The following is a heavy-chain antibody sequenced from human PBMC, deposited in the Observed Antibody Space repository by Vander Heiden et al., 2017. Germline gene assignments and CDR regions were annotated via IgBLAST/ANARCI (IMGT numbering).Heavy chain of an antibody. CDR2: INAGNGNT. D-gene: IGHD6-19*01. CDR3: AREAVAGTAFDY. Sequence: QVQLVQSGAEVKKPGASVKDSCKASGYTFTSYAMHWVRQAPGQRLEWMGWINAGNGNTKYSQKFQGRVTITRDTSASTAYMELSSLRSEDTAVYYCAREAVAGTAFDYWGQGTLVTVSS. CDR1: GYTFTSYA. V-gene: IGHV1-3*01. J-gene: IGHJ4*02.